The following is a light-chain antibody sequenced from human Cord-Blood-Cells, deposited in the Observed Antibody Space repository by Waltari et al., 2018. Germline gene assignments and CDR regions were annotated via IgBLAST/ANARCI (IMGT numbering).Light chain of an antibody. Sequence: QSVLTHPPSVSGSPGQRATISCTGSSSNNVAVYDVHWYQQLTGAAPNLLIYGNSNRRSGSPNLFSGSKSGTSASLAITGLQAEDEADYYCQSYDSSLSGPVVFGGGTKLTVL. CDR2: GNS. CDR3: QSYDSSLSGPVV. V-gene: IGLV1-40*01. J-gene: IGLJ2*01. CDR1: SSNNVAVYD.